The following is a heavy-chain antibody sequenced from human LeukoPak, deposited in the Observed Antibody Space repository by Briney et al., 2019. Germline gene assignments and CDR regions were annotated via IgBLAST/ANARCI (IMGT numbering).Heavy chain of an antibody. J-gene: IGHJ4*02. CDR1: GGSISSYY. CDR2: IYYSGST. CDR3: ARTFGTYQYYFDY. D-gene: IGHD1-26*01. Sequence: PSETLSLTCTVSGGSISSYYWSWIRQPPGKGLEWIGYIYYSGSTNYNPSLKSRVTISVDTSKNQFSLKLSSVTAADTAVYYCARTFGTYQYYFDYWGQGSLVAFSS. V-gene: IGHV4-59*01.